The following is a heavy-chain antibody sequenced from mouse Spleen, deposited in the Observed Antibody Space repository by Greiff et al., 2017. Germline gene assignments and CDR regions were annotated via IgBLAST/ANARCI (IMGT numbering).Heavy chain of an antibody. CDR2: IHPSDSDT. CDR1: GYTFTSYW. V-gene: IGHV1-74*01. J-gene: IGHJ1*01. D-gene: IGHD2-2*01. Sequence: QVQLQQPGAELVKPGASVKVSCKASGYTFTSYWMHWVKQRPGQGLEWIGRIHPSDSDTNYNQKFKGKATLTVDKSSSTAYMQLSSLTSEDSAVYYCAIDGYDGKGGYFDVWGAGTTVTVSS. CDR3: AIDGYDGKGGYFDV.